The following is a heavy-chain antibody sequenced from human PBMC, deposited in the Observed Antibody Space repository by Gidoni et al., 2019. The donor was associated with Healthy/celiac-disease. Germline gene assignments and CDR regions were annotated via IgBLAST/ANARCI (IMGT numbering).Heavy chain of an antibody. Sequence: QVQLVQSGAEVKKPGPSVKVSCKASGGTCSSYTISWVRQAPGQGLEWMGRIIPILGIANYAQKFQGRVTITADKSTSTAYMELSSLRSEDTAVYYCARERSYYYYGMDVWGQGTTVTVSS. CDR1: GGTCSSYT. CDR3: ARERSYYYYGMDV. CDR2: IIPILGIA. V-gene: IGHV1-69*08. J-gene: IGHJ6*02.